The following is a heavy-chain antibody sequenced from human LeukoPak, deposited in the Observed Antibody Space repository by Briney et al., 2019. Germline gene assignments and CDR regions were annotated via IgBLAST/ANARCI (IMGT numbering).Heavy chain of an antibody. V-gene: IGHV4-59*08. CDR3: ARQGGQLWPRLDQ. Sequence: SDLLSLTSDVYGGAIGSCEDRGSRRPPRKRLEWIGCIHYSGSTNYNPSLKSRLTMSLDTSKNQFSLKLSSVTAADTAVYYCARQGGQLWPRLDQWGQGSLVTVSS. CDR1: GGAIGSCE. D-gene: IGHD5-18*01. CDR2: IHYSGST. J-gene: IGHJ4*02.